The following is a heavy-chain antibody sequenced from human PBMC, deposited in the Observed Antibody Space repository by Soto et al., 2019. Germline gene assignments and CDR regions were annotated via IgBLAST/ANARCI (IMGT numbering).Heavy chain of an antibody. V-gene: IGHV4-59*01. Sequence: SETLSLTCTVSGGSISSYYWSWIRQPPGKGLEWIGYIYYSGSTNYNPSLKSRVTISVDTSKNQFSLKLSSVTAADTAVYYCEKQGQMTYYYGSGSYGDAFDIWGQGKLVT. CDR2: IYYSGST. CDR3: EKQGQMTYYYGSGSYGDAFDI. J-gene: IGHJ3*02. D-gene: IGHD3-10*01. CDR1: GGSISSYY.